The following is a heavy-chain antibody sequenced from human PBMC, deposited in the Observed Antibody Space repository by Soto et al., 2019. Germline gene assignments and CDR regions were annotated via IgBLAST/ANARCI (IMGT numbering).Heavy chain of an antibody. CDR2: ISSSGSTI. D-gene: IGHD3-10*01. Sequence: GGSLRLSCAASGFTFSSYEMNWVRQAPGKGLEWVSYISSSGSTIYYADSVKGRFTISRDNAKNSLYLQINSLRAEDTAFYYCAKAFTRSGSYYKNYYYYGMDVWGQGTTVTVSS. CDR3: AKAFTRSGSYYKNYYYYGMDV. J-gene: IGHJ6*02. CDR1: GFTFSSYE. V-gene: IGHV3-48*03.